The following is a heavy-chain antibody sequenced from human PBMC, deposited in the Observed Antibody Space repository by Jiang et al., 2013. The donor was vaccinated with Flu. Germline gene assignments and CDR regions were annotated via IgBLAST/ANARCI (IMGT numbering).Heavy chain of an antibody. CDR1: GGSISSYF. D-gene: IGHD4-17*01. CDR3: ARWTTHGDDNWFDP. Sequence: GLVKPSETLSLTCTVSGGSISSYFWSWIRQPPGMGLEWVGYVYSSGSTNYNPSLKSRVTMSVDTSKNQFSLKLSSVTAADTAVYYCARWTTHGDDNWFDPWGQGTLVTVSS. V-gene: IGHV4-59*08. J-gene: IGHJ5*02. CDR2: VYSSGST.